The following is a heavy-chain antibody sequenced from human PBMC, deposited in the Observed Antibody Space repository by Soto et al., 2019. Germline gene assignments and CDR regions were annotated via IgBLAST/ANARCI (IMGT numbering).Heavy chain of an antibody. CDR3: ASALIQLWPHCYYGKDV. V-gene: IGHV4-30-4*01. Sequence: SETLSLTCTVSGGSISSGDYYWSWIRQPPGKGLEWIGYIYYSGTTYYNPSLKSRVTISVDTSKNQFSLKVSSVTAADTAVYYCASALIQLWPHCYYGKDVWGQGTTVTVSS. CDR1: GGSISSGDYY. J-gene: IGHJ6*02. CDR2: IYYSGTT. D-gene: IGHD5-18*01.